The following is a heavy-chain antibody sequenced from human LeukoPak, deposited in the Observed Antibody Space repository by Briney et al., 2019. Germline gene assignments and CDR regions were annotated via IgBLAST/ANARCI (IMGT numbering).Heavy chain of an antibody. CDR1: GYTFTSYG. Sequence: ASVKVSCKASGYTFTSYGISWGRQAPGQGLEWMGWISAYNGNTNYAQKLQGRVAMTTDTSTSTAYMELRSLRSDDTAVYYCARCYDRTSFDYWGQGTLVTVSS. V-gene: IGHV1-18*01. J-gene: IGHJ4*02. D-gene: IGHD5-12*01. CDR3: ARCYDRTSFDY. CDR2: ISAYNGNT.